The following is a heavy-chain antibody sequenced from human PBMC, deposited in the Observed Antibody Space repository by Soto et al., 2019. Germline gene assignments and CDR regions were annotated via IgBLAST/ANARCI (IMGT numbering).Heavy chain of an antibody. CDR1: GFTFGSYA. CDR3: TRYYYESSGYYVY. CDR2: IRSEANGGTT. V-gene: IGHV3-49*04. D-gene: IGHD3-22*01. Sequence: GGSLRLSCTGSGFTFGSYALSWVRQAPGKGLEWVGVIRSEANGGTTDYAASVKGRITISRDDSKSIAYMEINSLQTEDTAVYYCTRYYYESSGYYVYWGQGXLVTVSS. J-gene: IGHJ4*02.